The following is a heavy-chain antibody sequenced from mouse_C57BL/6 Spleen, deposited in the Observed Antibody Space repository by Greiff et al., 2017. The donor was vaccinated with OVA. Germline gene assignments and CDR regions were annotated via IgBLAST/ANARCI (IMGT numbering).Heavy chain of an antibody. Sequence: EVKVVESGGGLVKPGGSLKLSCAASGFTFSSYTMSWVRQTPEKRLEWVATISGGGGNTYYPDSVKGRFTISRDNAKNTLYLQMSSLRSEDTALYYCARRGYYSNYGLAYWGQGTLVTVSA. CDR2: ISGGGGNT. J-gene: IGHJ3*01. D-gene: IGHD2-5*01. V-gene: IGHV5-9*01. CDR3: ARRGYYSNYGLAY. CDR1: GFTFSSYT.